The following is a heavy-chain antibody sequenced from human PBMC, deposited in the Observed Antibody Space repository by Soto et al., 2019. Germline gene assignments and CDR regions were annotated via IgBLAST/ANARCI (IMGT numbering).Heavy chain of an antibody. CDR3: ARGLRGSYPSYYFYGMDV. D-gene: IGHD1-26*01. Sequence: SETLSLTCAVYGGSFSGYYWSWIRQPPGKGLEWIGEINHSGSTNYNPSLKSRVTISVDTSKSQFSLKLSSVTAADTAVFYCARGLRGSYPSYYFYGMDVWGQGTTVTVSS. J-gene: IGHJ6*02. V-gene: IGHV4-34*01. CDR1: GGSFSGYY. CDR2: INHSGST.